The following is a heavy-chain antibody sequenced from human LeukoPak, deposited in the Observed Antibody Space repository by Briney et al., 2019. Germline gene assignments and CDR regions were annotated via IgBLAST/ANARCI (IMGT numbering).Heavy chain of an antibody. V-gene: IGHV4-59*05. J-gene: IGHJ4*02. CDR1: GGSISSYY. D-gene: IGHD4-11*01. Sequence: SSETLSLTCTVSGGSISSYYWSWIRQPAGKGLEWIGSIYYSGSTYYNPSLKSRVTISVDTSKNQFSLKLSSVTAADTAVYYCARKDSMDDFDYWGQGTLVTVSS. CDR3: ARKDSMDDFDY. CDR2: IYYSGST.